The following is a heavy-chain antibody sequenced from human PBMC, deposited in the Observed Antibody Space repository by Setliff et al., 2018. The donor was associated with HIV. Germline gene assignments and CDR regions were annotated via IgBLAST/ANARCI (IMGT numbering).Heavy chain of an antibody. J-gene: IGHJ3*02. CDR1: GGSFSGYF. CDR3: ARVGDVFDSSDYYSVLDAFDI. Sequence: PSETLSLTCAVYGGSFSGYFWTWIRQPPQKRLEWIGEINHSGDTNYNPSLKSRVTISIDTSNNQFSLKLSSVTAADTAMYYCARVGDVFDSSDYYSVLDAFDIWGQGTMVTVSS. D-gene: IGHD3-22*01. CDR2: INHSGDT. V-gene: IGHV4-34*01.